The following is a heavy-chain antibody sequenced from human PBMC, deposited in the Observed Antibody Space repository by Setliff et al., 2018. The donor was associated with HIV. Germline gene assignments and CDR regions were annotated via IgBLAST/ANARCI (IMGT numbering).Heavy chain of an antibody. CDR2: IYITGDT. V-gene: IGHV4-61*09. CDR1: RGSINRGTYY. Sequence: SETLSLTCSVSRGSINRGTYYWTWIRQSAGKGLEWIGHIYITGDTDYNPSLKSRLTMSVDTSKNQLSLNLFSVTAADTAVYYCARPRRVRSRAWYWFDIWGQGTLVTVSS. D-gene: IGHD6-19*01. CDR3: ARPRRVRSRAWYWFDI. J-gene: IGHJ5*02.